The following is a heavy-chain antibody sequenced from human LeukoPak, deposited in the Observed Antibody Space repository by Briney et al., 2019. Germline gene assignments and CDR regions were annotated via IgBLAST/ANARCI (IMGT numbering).Heavy chain of an antibody. Sequence: SETLSLTCSVSGDSISSGDYYWNWIRQPPGKGLEWIGYIYYSGSTSDNPSLKSRVTISMDTSKNQISPKLSSVTAADTAVYYCARVPLIYGGNSPRYYFDYWGQGTLVTVSS. CDR2: IYYSGST. V-gene: IGHV4-30-4*01. CDR1: GDSISSGDYY. CDR3: ARVPLIYGGNSPRYYFDY. J-gene: IGHJ4*02. D-gene: IGHD4-23*01.